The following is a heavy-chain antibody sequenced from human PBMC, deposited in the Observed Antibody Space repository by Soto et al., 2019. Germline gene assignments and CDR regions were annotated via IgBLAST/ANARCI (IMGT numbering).Heavy chain of an antibody. CDR1: GFTFSSYA. V-gene: IGHV3-23*01. Sequence: GGSLRLSCAASGFTFSSYAMSWVRQAPGKGLEWVSAISGSGGSTYYADSVKGRFTISRDNSKNTLYLQMNSLRAEDAAVYYCAKAAAAAFYYYYMDVWGKGTTVTVSS. CDR2: ISGSGGST. D-gene: IGHD6-13*01. CDR3: AKAAAAAFYYYYMDV. J-gene: IGHJ6*03.